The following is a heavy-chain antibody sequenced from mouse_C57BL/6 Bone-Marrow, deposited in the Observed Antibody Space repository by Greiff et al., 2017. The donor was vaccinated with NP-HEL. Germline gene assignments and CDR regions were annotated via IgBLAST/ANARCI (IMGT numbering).Heavy chain of an antibody. D-gene: IGHD2-3*01. CDR2: IDPSDSYT. V-gene: IGHV1-50*01. CDR1: GYTFTSYW. CDR3: ARCPDGYYSWFAY. Sequence: QVQLQQPGAELVKPGASVKLSCKASGYTFTSYWMQWVKQRPGQGLEWIGEIDPSDSYTNYPQKFKGKATLTVDTSSSTAYMQLSSLTSEDSAVDYCARCPDGYYSWFAYWGQGTLVTVSA. J-gene: IGHJ3*01.